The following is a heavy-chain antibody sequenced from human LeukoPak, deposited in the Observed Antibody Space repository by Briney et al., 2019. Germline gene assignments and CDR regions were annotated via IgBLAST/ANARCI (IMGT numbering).Heavy chain of an antibody. Sequence: SQTLSLTCTVSGGSISSGTYYWSWIRQPAGKGLEWMGRIYTTGSTNYNPSLKSRVTMSMDTSMNQFSLKLRSVTAADTAVYYCARDYGDFPAYYFDYWGQGTLVTVSS. J-gene: IGHJ4*02. CDR2: IYTTGST. V-gene: IGHV4-61*02. CDR3: ARDYGDFPAYYFDY. CDR1: GGSISSGTYY. D-gene: IGHD4-17*01.